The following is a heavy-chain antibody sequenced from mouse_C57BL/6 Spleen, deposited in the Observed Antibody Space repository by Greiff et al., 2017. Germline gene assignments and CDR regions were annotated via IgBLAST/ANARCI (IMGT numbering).Heavy chain of an antibody. Sequence: VQLQQPGAELVRPGSSVKLSCKASGYTFTSYWMDWVKQRPGQGLEWIGNIYPSDSETHYNQKFKDKATLTVDKSSSTAYMQLSSLTSEDSAVYYCARRLYYYDLDYWGKGTTLTVSS. CDR1: GYTFTSYW. J-gene: IGHJ2*01. CDR3: ARRLYYYDLDY. D-gene: IGHD1-1*01. CDR2: IYPSDSET. V-gene: IGHV1-61*01.